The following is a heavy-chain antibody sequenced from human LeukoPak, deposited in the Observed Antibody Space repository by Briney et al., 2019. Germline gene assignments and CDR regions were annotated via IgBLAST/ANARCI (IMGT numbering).Heavy chain of an antibody. Sequence: ASVKVSCKASGGTFSSYAISWVRQAPGQGLEWMGRIIPILGIANYAQKFQGRVTMTRDTSISTAYMELCRLRSDDTAVYYCARGPKAKYYYDSSGLGWFDPWGQGTLVTVSS. V-gene: IGHV1-69*04. CDR1: GGTFSSYA. CDR3: ARGPKAKYYYDSSGLGWFDP. CDR2: IIPILGIA. D-gene: IGHD3-22*01. J-gene: IGHJ5*02.